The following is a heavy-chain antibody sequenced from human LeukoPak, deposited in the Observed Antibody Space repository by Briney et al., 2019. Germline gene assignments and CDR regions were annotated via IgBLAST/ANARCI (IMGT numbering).Heavy chain of an antibody. CDR2: IYSGGDT. CDR1: GFTFDDYG. Sequence: GGSLRLSCAASGFTFDDYGMSWVRQVPGKGLEWVSVIYSGGDTYYADSVKGRFTISRDNSKNMIYLEMSSLKAEDTAVYYCAKERNLEIAVAGTIFDYWGQGTLVTVSS. CDR3: AKERNLEIAVAGTIFDY. D-gene: IGHD6-19*01. J-gene: IGHJ4*02. V-gene: IGHV3-66*01.